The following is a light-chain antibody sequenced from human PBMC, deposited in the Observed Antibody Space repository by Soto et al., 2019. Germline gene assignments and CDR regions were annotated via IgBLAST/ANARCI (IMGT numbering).Light chain of an antibody. Sequence: EIVLTQSPGTLSLSPGERATLSCRASQSVSSSYLAWYQQKPGQAPRLLIYGASSRPIGIPDKFSGSGSGTDFTLTISRLEPEDCAVYYCQQYGSSPQTFGQGTKLEIK. J-gene: IGKJ2*01. CDR2: GAS. CDR1: QSVSSSY. CDR3: QQYGSSPQT. V-gene: IGKV3-20*01.